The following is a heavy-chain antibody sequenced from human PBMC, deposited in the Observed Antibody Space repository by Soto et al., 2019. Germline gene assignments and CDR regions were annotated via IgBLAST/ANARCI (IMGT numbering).Heavy chain of an antibody. CDR1: GFTFSSYA. J-gene: IGHJ6*02. D-gene: IGHD3-10*01. V-gene: IGHV3-23*01. CDR3: ANALPGLFCLLWSSHYYGMHV. CDR2: ISGSGGST. Sequence: PGWSLRISCAASGFTFSSYAMSWVRQAPGKGLEWVSAISGSGGSTYYADSVKGRFTISRDNSKNTLYLHMNSRRAEDTAVYYCANALPGLFCLLWSSHYYGMHVWG.